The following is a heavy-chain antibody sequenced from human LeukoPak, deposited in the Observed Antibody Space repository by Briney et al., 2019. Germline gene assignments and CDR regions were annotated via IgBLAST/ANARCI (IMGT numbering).Heavy chain of an antibody. V-gene: IGHV3-7*01. D-gene: IGHD6-13*01. CDR3: AKDSGEYSSSWPNWFDP. CDR1: GFTFSSYW. Sequence: GGALRLSCAASGFTFSSYWMSWVCQAPGKGLEGVANIKQDGSEKYYVDSVKGRFTISRDNAKNSLYLQMNSLRAEDTAVYYCAKDSGEYSSSWPNWFDPWGQGTLVTVSS. J-gene: IGHJ5*02. CDR2: IKQDGSEK.